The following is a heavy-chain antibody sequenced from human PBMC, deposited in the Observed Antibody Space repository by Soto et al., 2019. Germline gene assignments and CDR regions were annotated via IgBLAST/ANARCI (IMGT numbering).Heavy chain of an antibody. CDR2: IYTSGST. Sequence: SETLSLTCTVSGGSISSYYWSWIRQPAGKGLEWIGRIYTSGSTNYNPSLKSRVTMSVDTSKNQLSLKLSSVTAADTAVYYCAREAVTTLYFDYWGQGTLVTVSS. D-gene: IGHD4-4*01. V-gene: IGHV4-4*07. J-gene: IGHJ4*02. CDR3: AREAVTTLYFDY. CDR1: GGSISSYY.